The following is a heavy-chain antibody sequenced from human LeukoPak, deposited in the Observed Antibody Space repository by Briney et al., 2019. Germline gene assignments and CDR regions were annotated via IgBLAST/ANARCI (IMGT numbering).Heavy chain of an antibody. J-gene: IGHJ4*02. CDR2: ISGSGGST. CDR3: AKSQRQQLHPDSDY. V-gene: IGHV3-23*01. CDR1: GFTVSSYA. Sequence: PGGSLRLSCAASGFTVSSYAMSWVRQAPGKGLEWVSAISGSGGSTYYADSVKGRFTISRDNSKNTLYLQMNRLRAEDTAVSYCAKSQRQQLHPDSDYWGQGTLVTVSS. D-gene: IGHD6-13*01.